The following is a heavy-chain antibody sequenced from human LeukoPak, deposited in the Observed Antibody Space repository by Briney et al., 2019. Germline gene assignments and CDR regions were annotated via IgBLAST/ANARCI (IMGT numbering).Heavy chain of an antibody. Sequence: SGGSLRLSCVPSGFNFSDSRMTWVRQAPGKGLQWVANVNRDGTEKHFLDSVEGRFTISRDNAKKSLYLQMSSLRPQDTAVYFCVRGDWYFESWGQGTLVTVSS. V-gene: IGHV3-7*04. J-gene: IGHJ4*02. CDR2: VNRDGTEK. CDR3: VRGDWYFES. CDR1: GFNFSDSR. D-gene: IGHD2-21*01.